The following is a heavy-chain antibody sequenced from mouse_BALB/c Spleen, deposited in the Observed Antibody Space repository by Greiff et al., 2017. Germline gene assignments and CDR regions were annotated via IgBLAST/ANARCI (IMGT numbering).Heavy chain of an antibody. CDR1: GFTFSDYY. CDR3: ARYYGSSPYYFDY. D-gene: IGHD1-1*01. CDR2: ISDGGSYT. V-gene: IGHV5-4*02. J-gene: IGHJ2*01. Sequence: VQLQQSGGGLVKPGGSLKLSCAASGFTFSDYYMYWVRQTPEKRLEWVATISDGGSYTYYPDTVTGRFTISRDNAKNTLYLEMSSLRSEDTAMYYCARYYGSSPYYFDYWGQGTTLTVSS.